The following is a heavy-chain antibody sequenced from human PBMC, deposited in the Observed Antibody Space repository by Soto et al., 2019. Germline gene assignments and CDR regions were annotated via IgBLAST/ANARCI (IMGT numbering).Heavy chain of an antibody. CDR1: GFTFSSYA. Sequence: GESLKISCAASGFTFSSYAMSWVRQAPGKGLEWVSAISGSGGSTYYADSVKGRFTISRDNSKNTLYLQMNSLRAEDTAVYYCAKVWPWGQRGFDYWGQGTLVTVSS. V-gene: IGHV3-23*01. CDR2: ISGSGGST. CDR3: AKVWPWGQRGFDY. D-gene: IGHD7-27*01. J-gene: IGHJ4*02.